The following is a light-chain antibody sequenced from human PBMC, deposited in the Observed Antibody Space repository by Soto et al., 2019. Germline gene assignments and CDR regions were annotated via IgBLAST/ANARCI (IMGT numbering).Light chain of an antibody. CDR1: QSVNNNY. CDR2: GAS. V-gene: IGKV3-20*01. CDR3: HQYGSIPRT. J-gene: IGKJ2*01. Sequence: ETVLTQSPGTLSLSPGERATLSCRASQSVNNNYLAWHQQKPGQAPRLLIYGASSRATGVPDRFSGSGCGTDFTLTISRLEPEDFAVYYCHQYGSIPRTFGQGTKLEIK.